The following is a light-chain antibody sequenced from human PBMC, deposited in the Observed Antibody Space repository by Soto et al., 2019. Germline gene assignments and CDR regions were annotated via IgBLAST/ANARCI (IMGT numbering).Light chain of an antibody. V-gene: IGLV4-69*01. J-gene: IGLJ2*01. CDR3: QTWGTGIPV. Sequence: QPVLTQSPSASASLGASVKLTCTLSSGHSNYAIAWHQQQPEKGPRYLMNLNSDGSHSKGDGIPDRFSGSSSGAERYLTISSLQSEDEADYYCQTWGTGIPVFGGGTKLTVL. CDR2: LNSDGSH. CDR1: SGHSNYA.